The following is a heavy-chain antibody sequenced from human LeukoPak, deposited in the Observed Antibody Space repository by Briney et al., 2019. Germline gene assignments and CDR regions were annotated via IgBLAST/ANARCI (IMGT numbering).Heavy chain of an antibody. J-gene: IGHJ4*02. CDR2: IYPRDGST. Sequence: ASVKVSCKASGYTLTSYAMNWVRQAPGQGLEWMGMIYPRDGSTSYAQKFQGRVTVTRDTSTSTVHMELSGLRSEDTAVYYCARDQEGFDYWGQGTLVTVSS. CDR3: ARDQEGFDY. CDR1: GYTLTSYA. V-gene: IGHV1-46*01.